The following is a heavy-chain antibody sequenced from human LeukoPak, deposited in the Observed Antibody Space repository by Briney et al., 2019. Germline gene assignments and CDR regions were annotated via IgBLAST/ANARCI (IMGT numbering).Heavy chain of an antibody. CDR1: GYTFTSNW. CDR3: ARGGYTNGRYYFDY. J-gene: IGHJ4*02. D-gene: IGHD6-19*01. CDR2: IYPGDSDV. V-gene: IGHV5-51*01. Sequence: GESLKISCKASGYTFTSNWIGWVRQMPGRGREWVGVIYPGDSDVRYSPSFRGQVTISADKSISTAYLQWTGLETSDTAIFYCARGGYTNGRYYFDYWAQGTLVTVSS.